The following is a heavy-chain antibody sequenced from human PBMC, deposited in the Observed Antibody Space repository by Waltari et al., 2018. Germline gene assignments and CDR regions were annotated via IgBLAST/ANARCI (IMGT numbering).Heavy chain of an antibody. CDR3: ARDYPRYSSGWEPGV. CDR1: GFTFSSYA. J-gene: IGHJ4*02. CDR2: ISYDGSNK. V-gene: IGHV3-30*01. D-gene: IGHD6-19*01. Sequence: QVQLVESGGGVVQPGRSLRLSCAASGFTFSSYAMHWVRPAPGKGLEWVAVISYDGSNKYYADSVKGRFTISRDNSKNTLYLQMNSLRAEDTAVYYCARDYPRYSSGWEPGVWGQGTLVTVSS.